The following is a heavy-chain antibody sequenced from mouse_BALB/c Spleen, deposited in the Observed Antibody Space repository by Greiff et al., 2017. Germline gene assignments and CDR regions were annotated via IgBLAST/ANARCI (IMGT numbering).Heavy chain of an antibody. CDR2: ISYSGST. Sequence: EVQLQQSGPGLVKPSQSLSLTCTVTGYSITSDYAWNWIRQFPGNKLEWMGYISYSGSTSYNPSLKSRISITRDTSKNQFFLQLNSVTTEDTATYYCARGDGLDYWGQGTTLTVSS. CDR1: GYSITSDYA. D-gene: IGHD1-2*01. J-gene: IGHJ2*01. V-gene: IGHV3-2*02. CDR3: ARGDGLDY.